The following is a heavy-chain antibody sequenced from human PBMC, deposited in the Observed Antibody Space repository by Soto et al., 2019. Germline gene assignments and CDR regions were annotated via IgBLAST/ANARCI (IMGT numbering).Heavy chain of an antibody. V-gene: IGHV1-8*01. CDR3: ARSPRWVAANYYYYGMDV. CDR2: MNPNSGNT. D-gene: IGHD2-15*01. Sequence: GASVKVSCKASGYTFTSYDINWVRQATGQGLEWMGWMNPNSGNTGYAQKFQGRVTVTRNTSISTAYMELSSLRSEDTAVYYCARSPRWVAANYYYYGMDVWGQGTTVTVSS. CDR1: GYTFTSYD. J-gene: IGHJ6*02.